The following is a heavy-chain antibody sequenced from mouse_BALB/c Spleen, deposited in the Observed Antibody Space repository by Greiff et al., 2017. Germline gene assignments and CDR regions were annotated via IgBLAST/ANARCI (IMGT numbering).Heavy chain of an antibody. CDR3: ARKGSTTAGAMDY. Sequence: EVQLQQSGPGLVKPSQSLSLTCTVTGYSITSDYAWNWIRQFPGNKLEWMGYISYSGSTSYNPSLKSRISITRDTSKNQFFLQLNSVTTEDTATYYCARKGSTTAGAMDYWGQGTSVTVSS. CDR1: GYSITSDYA. J-gene: IGHJ4*01. D-gene: IGHD1-2*01. V-gene: IGHV3-2*02. CDR2: ISYSGST.